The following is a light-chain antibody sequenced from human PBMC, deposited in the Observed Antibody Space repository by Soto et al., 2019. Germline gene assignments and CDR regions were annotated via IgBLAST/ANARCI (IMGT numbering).Light chain of an antibody. V-gene: IGKV1-8*01. Sequence: AIRMTQSPSAFSASTGDRVTITCRASQGISSYLAWYQQKPGKAPKLLIYAASTLQSGVPSRFSGSGSGTDLTLTISCLQSEDFATYYCKQYYSYHLTFGGGTKVDIX. CDR2: AAS. CDR3: KQYYSYHLT. J-gene: IGKJ4*01. CDR1: QGISSY.